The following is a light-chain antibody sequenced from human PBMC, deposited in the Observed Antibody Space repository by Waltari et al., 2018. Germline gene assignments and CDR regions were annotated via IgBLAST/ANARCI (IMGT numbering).Light chain of an antibody. CDR1: SSAVGGYNY. Sequence: QSALTQPASVSGSPGQSITISCTGTSSAVGGYNYVSWYQQHPGKAPKLTIYDVSNRPSGVSNRFSGSKSGNTASLTISGLQAEDEADYYCSSYTSSTVVFGGGTKLTVL. CDR3: SSYTSSTVV. CDR2: DVS. V-gene: IGLV2-14*03. J-gene: IGLJ2*01.